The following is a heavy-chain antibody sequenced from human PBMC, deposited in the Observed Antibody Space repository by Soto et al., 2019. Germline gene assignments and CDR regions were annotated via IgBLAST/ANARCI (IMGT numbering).Heavy chain of an antibody. Sequence: GGSLRLSCAAPGFTFSKYGMHWFLQAPGKVLEWVALIWNDGIRKVYVDSVKGRFTISRDNPKNTVDLQMNNLRDDDTAVYYCARDDDNDANALDYWGPGILGTVS. CDR3: ARDDDNDANALDY. J-gene: IGHJ4*02. V-gene: IGHV3-33*01. CDR2: IWNDGIRK. CDR1: GFTFSKYG.